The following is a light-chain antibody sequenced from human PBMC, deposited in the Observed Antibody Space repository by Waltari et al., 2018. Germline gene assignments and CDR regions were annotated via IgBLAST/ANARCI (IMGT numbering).Light chain of an antibody. J-gene: IGKJ2*01. V-gene: IGKV1-9*01. CDR2: AAS. Sequence: DIQLTQSPSFLSASVGDRVTITCRASQGISSYLAWYQQKPGKAPKLLIYAASTLQSGVPSRFSGSGSATEFTLTIISLQPEDFATYYCQQLNSYPYTFGQGTKLEIK. CDR1: QGISSY. CDR3: QQLNSYPYT.